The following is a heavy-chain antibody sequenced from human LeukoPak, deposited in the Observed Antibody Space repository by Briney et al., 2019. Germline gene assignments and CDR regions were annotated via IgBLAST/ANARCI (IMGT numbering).Heavy chain of an antibody. CDR3: PRDFSTSCYECWFDP. CDR2: IKQDGSEK. CDR1: GFTFSSYW. Sequence: GGSLRLSCAASGFTFSSYWMSWVRQAPGKGLEWVANIKQDGSEKYYVDSVKGRFTISRDNAKNSLYLQMNRLRAEDTAVYYCPRDFSTSCYECWFDPWGQGTLVTVSS. J-gene: IGHJ5*02. V-gene: IGHV3-7*01. D-gene: IGHD2-2*01.